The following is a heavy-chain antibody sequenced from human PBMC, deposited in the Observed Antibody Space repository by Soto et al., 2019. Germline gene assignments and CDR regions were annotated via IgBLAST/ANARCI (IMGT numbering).Heavy chain of an antibody. Sequence: QVQLVQSGDEVKKLGASVKVSCKASGYIFVNYGIAWVRQAPGQGLEWMGWISPYTGNTHSATKVQGRLTVTTDTSTSTAYMDLGSLTSADTAVYYCVMVDNYVTPTPQDVWGQGTTVTVSS. CDR3: VMVDNYVTPTPQDV. CDR2: ISPYTGNT. J-gene: IGHJ6*02. D-gene: IGHD3-16*01. CDR1: GYIFVNYG. V-gene: IGHV1-18*01.